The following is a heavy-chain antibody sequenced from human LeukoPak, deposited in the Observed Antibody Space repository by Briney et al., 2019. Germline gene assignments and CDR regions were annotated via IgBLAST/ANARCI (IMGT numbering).Heavy chain of an antibody. CDR2: ISGSGSNT. CDR1: GFTFSTYA. J-gene: IGHJ4*02. CDR3: ASSRIVVPAAMFDY. D-gene: IGHD2-2*01. V-gene: IGHV3-23*01. Sequence: PGGSLRLSCAASGFTFSTYAMNWVRQAPGKGLEWVSVISGSGSNTYYADSVKGRFTISRDNSKNTLYLQMNSLRAEDTAVYYCASSRIVVPAAMFDYWGQGTLVTVSS.